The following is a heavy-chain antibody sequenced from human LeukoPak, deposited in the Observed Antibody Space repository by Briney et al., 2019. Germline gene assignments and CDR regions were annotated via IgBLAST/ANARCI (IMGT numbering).Heavy chain of an antibody. J-gene: IGHJ4*02. CDR3: ARGSLHSWSPRYYFDY. V-gene: IGHV4-39*01. CDR2: IYYSGST. Sequence: SETLSLTCTVSGGSISSSSYYWGWIRQPPGKGLEWIGSIYYSGSTYYNPSLKSRVTISVDTSKNQFSLKLSSVTAADTAVYYCARGSLHSWSPRYYFDYWGQGTLVTVSS. CDR1: GGSISSSSYY. D-gene: IGHD6-13*01.